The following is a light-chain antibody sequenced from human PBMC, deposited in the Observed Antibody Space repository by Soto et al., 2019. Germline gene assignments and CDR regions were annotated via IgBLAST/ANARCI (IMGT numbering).Light chain of an antibody. Sequence: QSVLTQPPSVSGAPGQRVTISCTGSSSNIGAGHDVHWYQQFPGTAPQLLIFGNNNRPSGVPDRFSGSKSGSSASLAITGLQAEDEADFYCQSYALSLSPYVFGTGTKLTVL. J-gene: IGLJ1*01. CDR3: QSYALSLSPYV. CDR1: SSNIGAGHD. CDR2: GNN. V-gene: IGLV1-40*01.